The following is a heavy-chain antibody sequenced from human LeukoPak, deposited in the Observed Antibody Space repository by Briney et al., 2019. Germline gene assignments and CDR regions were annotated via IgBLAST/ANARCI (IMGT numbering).Heavy chain of an antibody. V-gene: IGHV1-2*02. CDR3: ARDHDYGPDY. Sequence: ASVTVTCRTSGVTFSDHYMHWLRQPPGQGLEWMGWIKPHSVATNYSQKFHGRFTMSRDMSISTVYMELSSLTSDDTAMYWCARDHDYGPDYWGQGTLVTVSA. CDR2: IKPHSVAT. D-gene: IGHD4/OR15-4a*01. CDR1: GVTFSDHY. J-gene: IGHJ4*02.